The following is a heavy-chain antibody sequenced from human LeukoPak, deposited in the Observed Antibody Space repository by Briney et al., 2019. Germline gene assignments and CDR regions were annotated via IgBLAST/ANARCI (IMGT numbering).Heavy chain of an antibody. V-gene: IGHV4-31*03. CDR2: IYYSGST. Sequence: SQTLSLTCTVSGGSISSGGYYWSWIRQHPGKGLEWIGYIYYSGSTYYSPSLKSRVTISVDTSKNQFSLKLSSVTAADTAVYYCARGVYRGGIDYWGQGTLVTVSS. CDR1: GGSISSGGYY. J-gene: IGHJ4*02. D-gene: IGHD3-10*01. CDR3: ARGVYRGGIDY.